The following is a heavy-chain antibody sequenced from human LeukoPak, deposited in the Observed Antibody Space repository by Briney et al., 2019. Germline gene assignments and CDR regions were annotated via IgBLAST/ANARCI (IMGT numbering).Heavy chain of an antibody. CDR2: IIPIFGTA. D-gene: IGHD3-22*01. Sequence: GASVKVSCKASGGTFSNYGINWVRQAPGQGLEWMGGIIPIFGTANYAQKFQGRVTITADESTSTAYMEMSSLRSEDTAVYFCARDPGDDSSGYSNFAYWGQGTLVTVSS. J-gene: IGHJ4*02. V-gene: IGHV1-69*01. CDR1: GGTFSNYG. CDR3: ARDPGDDSSGYSNFAY.